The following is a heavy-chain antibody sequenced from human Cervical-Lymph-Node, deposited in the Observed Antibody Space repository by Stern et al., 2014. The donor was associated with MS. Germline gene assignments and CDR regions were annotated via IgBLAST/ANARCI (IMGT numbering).Heavy chain of an antibody. Sequence: VQLVESGPGLVKPSETLSLTCTISGDSISSYYWNWIRQSPGKGLEWIGYIYYRGSTNYNPSLKSRVTISVDMSKNQFSLQLTSVTAADTAVYFCARWDRVMVRPNFYYYGMDVWGQGTTVIVSS. D-gene: IGHD5-18*01. CDR2: IYYRGST. V-gene: IGHV4-59*01. J-gene: IGHJ6*02. CDR3: ARWDRVMVRPNFYYYGMDV. CDR1: GDSISSYY.